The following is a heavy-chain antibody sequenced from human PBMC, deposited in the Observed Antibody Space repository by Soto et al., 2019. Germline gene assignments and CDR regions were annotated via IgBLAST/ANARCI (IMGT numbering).Heavy chain of an antibody. CDR3: ARQATGYYYGWFDP. Sequence: PSETLSLTCAVSGGSISSGGYSWSWVPQPPGKGLEWIGYIYHSGSTYYNPSLKSRVTISVDRSKNQFSLKLSSVTAADTAVYYCARQATGYYYGWFDPWGQGTLVTVSS. CDR1: GGSISSGGYS. V-gene: IGHV4-30-2*01. D-gene: IGHD3-22*01. J-gene: IGHJ5*02. CDR2: IYHSGST.